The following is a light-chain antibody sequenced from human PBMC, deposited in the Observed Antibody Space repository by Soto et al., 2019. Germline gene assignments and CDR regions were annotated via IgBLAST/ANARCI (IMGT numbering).Light chain of an antibody. CDR1: QSVSSSY. Sequence: EIVLTQSPGPLSLSPGERATLSCRASQSVSSSYLAWYQQNPGQAPRLLIYDASSRATGIPDRFSGSGSGTDFTLTISRLEPEDCAVYYCQQYGSSPKSFGQGTEVEIK. J-gene: IGKJ1*01. CDR2: DAS. V-gene: IGKV3-20*01. CDR3: QQYGSSPKS.